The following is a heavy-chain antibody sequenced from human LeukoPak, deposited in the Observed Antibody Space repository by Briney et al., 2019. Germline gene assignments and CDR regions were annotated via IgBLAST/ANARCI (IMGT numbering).Heavy chain of an antibody. CDR3: ARTSGSYFYYYGMDV. CDR1: GGSISSYY. CDR2: IYYSGST. Sequence: RASETLSLTCTVSGGSISSYYWSWIRQPPGKGLEWIGYIYYSGSTNYNPSLKSRVTLSVDTSKNQFSLKLSSVTAADTAVYYCARTSGSYFYYYGMDVWGQGTTVTVSS. D-gene: IGHD1-26*01. V-gene: IGHV4-59*01. J-gene: IGHJ6*02.